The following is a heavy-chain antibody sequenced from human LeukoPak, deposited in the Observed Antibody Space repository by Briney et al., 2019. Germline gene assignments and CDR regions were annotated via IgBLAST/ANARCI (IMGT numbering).Heavy chain of an antibody. J-gene: IGHJ4*02. Sequence: GGSLRLSCAASGFTFSNYAMHWVRQAPGKGLEWVAATSYDGSNMYYAEYVKGRFTISRDNSKNTLYLQMNSLRVEDTAIYYCATGLLAFWSGTHWGQGTLATVSS. CDR1: GFTFSNYA. CDR3: ATGLLAFWSGTH. CDR2: TSYDGSNM. D-gene: IGHD3-3*01. V-gene: IGHV3-30-3*01.